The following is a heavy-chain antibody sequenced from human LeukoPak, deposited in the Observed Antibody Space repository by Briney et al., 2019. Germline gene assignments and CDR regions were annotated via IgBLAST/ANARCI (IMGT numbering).Heavy chain of an antibody. V-gene: IGHV1-46*03. CDR1: GYTFTSYY. J-gene: IGHJ4*02. CDR3: ARERYSGYDLGY. D-gene: IGHD5-12*01. CDR2: INPSGGST. Sequence: ASVKVSCKASGYTFTSYYMHWVRQAPGQGLERMGIINPSGGSTSYAQKFQGRVTMTRGTSTSTVYMELSSLRSEDTAVYYCARERYSGYDLGYWGQGTLVTVSS.